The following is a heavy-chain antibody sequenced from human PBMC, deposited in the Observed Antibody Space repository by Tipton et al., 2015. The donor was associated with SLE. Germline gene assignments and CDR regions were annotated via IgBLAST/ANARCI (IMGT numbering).Heavy chain of an antibody. V-gene: IGHV4-39*01. J-gene: IGHJ4*02. Sequence: TLSLTCTVSGGSISSSSYYWGWIRQPPGQGLEWIGSIYYSGSTYYNPSLKSRVTISVDTSKNQFSLKLSSVTATDTAVYYCASGGSIAEAGTNYWGQGTLVTVSS. CDR3: ASGGSIAEAGTNY. CDR1: GGSISSSSYY. D-gene: IGHD6-13*01. CDR2: IYYSGST.